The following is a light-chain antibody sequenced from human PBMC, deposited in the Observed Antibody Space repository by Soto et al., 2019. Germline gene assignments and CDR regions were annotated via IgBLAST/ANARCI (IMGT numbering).Light chain of an antibody. CDR2: AAS. CDR1: QGISSD. J-gene: IGKJ3*01. Sequence: IQLTQSPSSLSASVGDRVTITCRASQGISSDLAWYQQKPGRAPTLLIYAASTLQSGDPSRFGGSGSGTDFTLTIGSLQPEDFATYYCQQLNTSPFFGTGTKVYIK. CDR3: QQLNTSPF. V-gene: IGKV1-9*01.